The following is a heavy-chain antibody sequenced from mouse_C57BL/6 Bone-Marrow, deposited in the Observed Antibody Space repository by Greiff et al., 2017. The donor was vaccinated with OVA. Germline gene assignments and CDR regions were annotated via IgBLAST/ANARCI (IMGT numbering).Heavy chain of an antibody. CDR3: AGGYDYDPYYYAMDY. CDR1: GYTFTSYW. J-gene: IGHJ4*01. Sequence: VQLQQSGAELVRPGSSVKLSCKASGYTFTSYWMHWVKQRPIQGLEWIGNIDPSDSETHYNQKFKDKATLTVDKSSSTAYMQLSSLTSEDSAVYYCAGGYDYDPYYYAMDYWGQGTSVTVSS. D-gene: IGHD2-4*01. CDR2: IDPSDSET. V-gene: IGHV1-52*01.